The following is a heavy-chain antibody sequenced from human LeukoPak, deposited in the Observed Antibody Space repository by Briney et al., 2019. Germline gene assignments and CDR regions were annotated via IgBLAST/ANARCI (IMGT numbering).Heavy chain of an antibody. D-gene: IGHD3-16*01. Sequence: SETLSLTCTVSGGSISSYYWSWIRQPPGKGLEWIGYIYYSGSTNYNPSLKSRVTISVDTSKNQFSLKLSSVTAADTAVYYCARWGPYRAYPLDPWGQGTLVTVSS. CDR3: ARWGPYRAYPLDP. V-gene: IGHV4-59*12. J-gene: IGHJ5*02. CDR1: GGSISSYY. CDR2: IYYSGST.